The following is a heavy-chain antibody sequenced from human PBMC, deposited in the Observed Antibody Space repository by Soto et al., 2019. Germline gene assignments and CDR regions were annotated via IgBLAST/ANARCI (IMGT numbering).Heavy chain of an antibody. CDR1: GASFSNSY. CDR2: ISASGNT. CDR3: AKESGAPAGTAEY. J-gene: IGHJ4*02. Sequence: QVQLQESGPGLVKPSETLSLTCTVSGASFSNSYWSWIRRPAGKGLEWLGRISASGNTNYNPSLKSRVTMSLDTSKNQFSLKVTSVTAADTALYYCAKESGAPAGTAEYWGQGILVTVSS. D-gene: IGHD1-1*01. V-gene: IGHV4-4*07.